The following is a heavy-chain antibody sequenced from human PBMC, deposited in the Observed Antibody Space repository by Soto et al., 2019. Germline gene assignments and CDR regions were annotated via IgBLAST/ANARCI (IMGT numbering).Heavy chain of an antibody. D-gene: IGHD2-2*01. CDR1: GFVYSHYA. J-gene: IGHJ2*01. Sequence: VQLVESGGGVVQPGRSLTLSCEASGFVYSHYAMHWVRQAPGKGPEWVSLIWNDGSQKYYVDSVKGRFTISRDNSKNTLNLQINSLRGDDTDMYFCVRWLPAQYSSTWLYWHFDLWGPGTLVTVSS. CDR2: IWNDGSQK. V-gene: IGHV3-33*01. CDR3: VRWLPAQYSSTWLYWHFDL.